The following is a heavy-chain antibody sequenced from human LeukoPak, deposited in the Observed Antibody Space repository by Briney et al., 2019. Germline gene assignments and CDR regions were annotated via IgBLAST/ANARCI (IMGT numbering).Heavy chain of an antibody. Sequence: GASVKVSCKASGGTFSSYAISWVRQAPGQGLEWMGGIIPIFGTANYAQKFQGRVTITADESTSTAYMELSSLRSEDTAVYYCARGYSSVWPIPDYWGQGTLVTVSS. CDR3: ARGYSSVWPIPDY. D-gene: IGHD6-19*01. CDR1: GGTFSSYA. J-gene: IGHJ4*02. V-gene: IGHV1-69*13. CDR2: IIPIFGTA.